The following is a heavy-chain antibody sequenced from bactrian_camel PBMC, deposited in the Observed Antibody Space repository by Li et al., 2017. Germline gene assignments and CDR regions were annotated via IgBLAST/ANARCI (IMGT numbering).Heavy chain of an antibody. CDR2: ISWNSGTT. CDR3: AADPFRYGMDNTPYFTY. Sequence: HVQLVESGGGLVRPGGSLRLSCTASGLTFGEYPMGWFRQAPGKEREAVSCISWNSGTTYYADSIKGRFAISRDNAKNTLYLQLNDVRPEDTAMYYCAADPFRYGMDNTPYFTYRGQGTQVTVS. CDR1: GLTFGEYP. J-gene: IGHJ4*01. D-gene: IGHD3*01. V-gene: IGHV3S60*01.